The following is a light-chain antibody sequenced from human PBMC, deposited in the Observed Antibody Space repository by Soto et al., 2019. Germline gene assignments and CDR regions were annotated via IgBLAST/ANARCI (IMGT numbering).Light chain of an antibody. CDR2: GNR. Sequence: QLVLTQPPSVSGAPGQRVTLSCTGNSSNLGAGYDVHWYQQLPGAAPKLVIFGNRNRPSGVPERFSGSKSGTSASLAITGLQAEDEADYYCCSYAGSYTSWVFGGGTKLTVL. V-gene: IGLV1-40*01. CDR1: SSNLGAGYD. J-gene: IGLJ3*02. CDR3: CSYAGSYTSWV.